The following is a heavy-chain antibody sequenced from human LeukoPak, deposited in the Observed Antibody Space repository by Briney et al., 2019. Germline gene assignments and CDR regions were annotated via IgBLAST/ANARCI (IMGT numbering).Heavy chain of an antibody. CDR3: ARDAVMGATPFYFDS. D-gene: IGHD2-15*01. V-gene: IGHV3-21*04. CDR2: ISSSGSNI. CDR1: GFIFTSYG. J-gene: IGHJ4*02. Sequence: GGSLRLSCTASGFIFTSYGLNWVRQAPGKGLEWVSYISSSGSNIFYADSVKGRFTISRDQAKDSVFLQMNSLRAEDTALYFCARDAVMGATPFYFDSWGQGALVTVSS.